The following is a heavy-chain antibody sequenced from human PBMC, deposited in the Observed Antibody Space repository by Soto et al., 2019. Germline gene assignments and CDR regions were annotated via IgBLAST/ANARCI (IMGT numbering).Heavy chain of an antibody. J-gene: IGHJ3*02. D-gene: IGHD6-19*01. CDR2: MNPNSGNT. V-gene: IGHV1-8*01. CDR3: AREVAGTDAFDI. Sequence: GASVKVSCKASGYTFTSYDINWVRQATGQGLEWMGWMNPNSGNTGYAQKFQGRVTMTRNTSISTAYMELSSLRSEDTAVYSCAREVAGTDAFDIWGQGTMVTVSS. CDR1: GYTFTSYD.